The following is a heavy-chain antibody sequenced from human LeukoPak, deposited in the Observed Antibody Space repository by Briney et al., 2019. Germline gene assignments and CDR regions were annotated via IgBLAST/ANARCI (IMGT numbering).Heavy chain of an antibody. V-gene: IGHV5-51*01. D-gene: IGHD3-22*01. Sequence: GESLKISCKGSGYRFTNYWIGWVRQMPGKGLEWMGIIFPGDSDTRYSPSFQGQVTISVDTSISTAYLQWRSLKASDTAMYYCSTYPYDSSATWGQGTLVTVSS. CDR1: GYRFTNYW. CDR3: STYPYDSSAT. CDR2: IFPGDSDT. J-gene: IGHJ4*02.